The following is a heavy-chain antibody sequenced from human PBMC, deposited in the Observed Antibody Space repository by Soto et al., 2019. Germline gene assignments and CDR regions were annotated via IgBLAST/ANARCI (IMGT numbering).Heavy chain of an antibody. D-gene: IGHD3-16*01. CDR3: ARSQRGRTAFTFDY. CDR2: IYYSGTT. CDR1: GDSVSNDNYY. Sequence: PSETLSLTCAVSGDSVSNDNYYWSWIRQPPGKGLEWIGYIYYSGTTNYNSHLKSRLSLSVDMSKNQFSLKPASVTAADTAVYFCARSQRGRTAFTFDYWGQGALVTVS. J-gene: IGHJ4*02. V-gene: IGHV4-61*01.